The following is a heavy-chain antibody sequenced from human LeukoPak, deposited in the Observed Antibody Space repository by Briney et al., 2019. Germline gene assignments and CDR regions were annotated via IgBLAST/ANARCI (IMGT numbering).Heavy chain of an antibody. CDR2: IYYSGST. D-gene: IGHD7-27*01. J-gene: IGHJ3*02. V-gene: IGHV4-39*07. Sequence: SETLSLTCTVSGGSISSSSYYWGWIRQPPGKGLEWIGSIYYSGSTYYNPSLKSRVTISVDTSKNQFSLKLSSVTAADTAVYYCARDSRGPLGMQDAFDIWGQGTMVTVSS. CDR3: ARDSRGPLGMQDAFDI. CDR1: GGSISSSSYY.